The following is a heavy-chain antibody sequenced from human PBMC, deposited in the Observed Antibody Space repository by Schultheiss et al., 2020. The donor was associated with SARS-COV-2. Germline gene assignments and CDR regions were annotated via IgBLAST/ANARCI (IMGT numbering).Heavy chain of an antibody. Sequence: SETLSLTCAVSGYSISSGYYWGWIRQPPGKGLEWIGYIYYSGSTNYNPSLKSRVTISVDTSKNQFSLKLSSVTAADTAVYYCARRASHTPFDYWGQGTLVTVSS. CDR2: IYYSGST. CDR1: GYSISSGYY. J-gene: IGHJ4*02. CDR3: ARRASHTPFDY. D-gene: IGHD2-2*01. V-gene: IGHV4-38-2*01.